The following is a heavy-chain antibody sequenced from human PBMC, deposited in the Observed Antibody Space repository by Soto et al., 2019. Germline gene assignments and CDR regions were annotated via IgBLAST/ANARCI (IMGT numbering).Heavy chain of an antibody. CDR2: IYYSGST. D-gene: IGHD3-3*01. CDR3: ARVGGDFWSGYQLDYYYYYGMDV. J-gene: IGHJ6*02. V-gene: IGHV4-39*01. CDR1: GGSISSSSYY. Sequence: SETLSLTCTVSGGSISSSSYYWGWIRQPPXKGLEWIGSIYYSGSTYYNPSLKSRVTIPVDTSKNQLSLKLSSVTAADTAVYYCARVGGDFWSGYQLDYYYYYGMDVWGQGTTVTVSS.